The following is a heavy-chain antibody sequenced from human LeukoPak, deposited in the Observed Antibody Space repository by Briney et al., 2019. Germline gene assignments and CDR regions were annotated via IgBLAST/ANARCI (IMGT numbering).Heavy chain of an antibody. V-gene: IGHV1-3*01. CDR3: ARADSGSYPFDY. J-gene: IGHJ4*02. CDR2: INAGNGNT. D-gene: IGHD3-10*01. CDR1: GYTFTSYA. Sequence: ASVKVSCKASGYTFTSYAMHWVRQAPGQRLEWMGWINAGNGNTKYSQKFQGRVTITRDTSASTAYMELSSLRSEDTAVYYCARADSGSYPFDYWGQGTLVTVSS.